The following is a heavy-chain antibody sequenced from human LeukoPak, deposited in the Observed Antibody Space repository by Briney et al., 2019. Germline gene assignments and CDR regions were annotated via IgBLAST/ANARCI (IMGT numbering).Heavy chain of an antibody. CDR1: GYTFTGYY. Sequence: ASVKVSCKASGYTFTGYYIHWVRQAPGQGLEWMGRINPNSGGTNYAQKFQGRVTMTRDTSISTAYMEVSRLRSDDTAVYYCASAVVVPTDAFDIWGQRTVVTVSS. CDR3: ASAVVVPTDAFDI. V-gene: IGHV1-2*06. CDR2: INPNSGGT. D-gene: IGHD2-15*01. J-gene: IGHJ3*02.